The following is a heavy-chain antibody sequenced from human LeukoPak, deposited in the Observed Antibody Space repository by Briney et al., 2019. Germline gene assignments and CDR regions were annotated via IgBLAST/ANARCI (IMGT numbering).Heavy chain of an antibody. CDR2: IYRSGDT. Sequence: GESLRLSCAASGFTASTNYMSWVRQAPGKGPEWISIIYRSGDTYYADSVKGRFTISRDNSKNTLYLQMNRLRAEDTAMYYCARDKRYCSSGRCWGVQFGPWGQGTLVTVSS. V-gene: IGHV3-66*01. CDR3: ARDKRYCSSGRCWGVQFGP. J-gene: IGHJ5*02. D-gene: IGHD2-15*01. CDR1: GFTASTNY.